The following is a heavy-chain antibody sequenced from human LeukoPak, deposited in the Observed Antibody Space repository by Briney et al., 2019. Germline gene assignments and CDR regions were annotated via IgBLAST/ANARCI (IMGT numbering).Heavy chain of an antibody. D-gene: IGHD3-10*01. CDR1: GGSFSSNTYY. CDR3: ARHVGPDTRITMLRGVSFPRYNNWFDP. J-gene: IGHJ5*02. Sequence: PSETLSLTCTVAGGSFSSNTYYWGWIRQPPGKGLEWIGSISYSESTYYNPSLKSRVTIPVDTSKNQFSLELLSVAAADTAVYYCARHVGPDTRITMLRGVSFPRYNNWFDPWGQGTLVTVSS. CDR2: ISYSEST. V-gene: IGHV4-39*01.